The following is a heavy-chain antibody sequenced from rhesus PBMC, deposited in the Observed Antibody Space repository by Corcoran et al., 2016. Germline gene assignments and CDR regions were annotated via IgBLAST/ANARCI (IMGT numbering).Heavy chain of an antibody. Sequence: QVHLQESGPGVMKPSETLSLTCAVPGGSISPFWWLLIRQPPGKGLEWIGHFYGASGNTMYSPSLKSRVTISTDTSKNQFSLKLTSVTAADTAVYYCAKWAGRPNWAYGLDSWGQGVVVTVSS. CDR2: FYGASGNT. V-gene: IGHV4-147*01. J-gene: IGHJ6*01. CDR3: AKWAGRPNWAYGLDS. D-gene: IGHD4-29*01. CDR1: GGSISPFW.